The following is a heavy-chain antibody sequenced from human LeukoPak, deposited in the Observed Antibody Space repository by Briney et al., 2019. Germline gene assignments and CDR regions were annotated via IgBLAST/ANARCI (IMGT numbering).Heavy chain of an antibody. D-gene: IGHD3-22*01. J-gene: IGHJ6*03. Sequence: GGFLRLSCAASGFTFSSYEMNWVRQAPGKGLEWVSYISSSSSTIYYADSVKGRFTISRDNAKNSLYLQMNSLRAEDTAVYYCAREVLDSSGYYYTWHYYYYMTSGAKGPRSPSP. V-gene: IGHV3-48*01. CDR1: GFTFSSYE. CDR2: ISSSSSTI. CDR3: AREVLDSSGYYYTWHYYYYMTS.